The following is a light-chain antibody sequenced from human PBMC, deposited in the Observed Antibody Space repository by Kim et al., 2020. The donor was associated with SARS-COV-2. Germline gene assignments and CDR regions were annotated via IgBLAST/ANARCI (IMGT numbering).Light chain of an antibody. CDR2: GTS. CDR3: QQYGASPYT. CDR1: QSVPSHF. V-gene: IGKV3-20*01. J-gene: IGKJ2*01. Sequence: EIVLTQSPGTLPLSPGERATLSCRASQSVPSHFLGWYQQKPGQAPRLLIYGTSNRATGIPDRFSGSGSGTDFTLTIGGLEPEDFAVYYCQQYGASPYTFGQGTKLEI.